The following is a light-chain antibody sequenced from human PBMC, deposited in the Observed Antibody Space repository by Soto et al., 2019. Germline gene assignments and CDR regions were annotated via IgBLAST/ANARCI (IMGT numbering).Light chain of an antibody. CDR2: GAS. Sequence: EIVMTQSPATLSVSPGERATLSCRASQSVSSNLAWYQQKPGQAPRLLIYGASTRATGIPARFSGSGSGTEFTLTISSRQSEDFAVYYCQQYNNWPPEVTFGGGTKVDIK. CDR3: QQYNNWPPEVT. V-gene: IGKV3D-15*01. J-gene: IGKJ4*01. CDR1: QSVSSN.